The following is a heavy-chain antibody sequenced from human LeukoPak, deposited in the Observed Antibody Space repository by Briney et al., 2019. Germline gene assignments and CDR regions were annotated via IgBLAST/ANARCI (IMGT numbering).Heavy chain of an antibody. D-gene: IGHD6-13*01. V-gene: IGHV1-8*01. CDR2: MNPNSGNT. Sequence: GASVKVSCKASGYTFTSYDINWVRQATGQGLEWMGWMNPNSGNTGYAQKFQGRVTMTRNTSISTAYMELSSLRAEDMALYYCAKDMGADLNRSYSSSWKVGGFDYWGQGTLVTVSS. CDR3: AKDMGADLNRSYSSSWKVGGFDY. CDR1: GYTFTSYD. J-gene: IGHJ4*02.